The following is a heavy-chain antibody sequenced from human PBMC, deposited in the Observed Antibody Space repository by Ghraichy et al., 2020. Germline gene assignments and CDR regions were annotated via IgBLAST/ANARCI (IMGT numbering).Heavy chain of an antibody. CDR1: GFSFSDSY. CDR3: ARGRGYYDF. CDR2: ISSTSNTI. Sequence: LSLTCAGSGFSFSDSYMTWIRQAPGKGLEWVSYISSTSNTIHYADSVKGRFTISRDNAKNSLYLQMNSLTAEDTAVYYCARGRGYYDFWGQGTLVTVSS. V-gene: IGHV3-11*04. D-gene: IGHD5-12*01. J-gene: IGHJ4*02.